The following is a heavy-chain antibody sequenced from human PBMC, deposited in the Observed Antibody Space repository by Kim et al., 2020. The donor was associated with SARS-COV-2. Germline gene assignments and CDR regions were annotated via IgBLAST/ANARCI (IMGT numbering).Heavy chain of an antibody. CDR3: ARLPYYGGKDY. D-gene: IGHD4-17*01. CDR1: GVSISSSSYY. Sequence: SETLSLTCTVSGVSISSSSYYWGWIRQLPGKGLEWIGSIYYSGSTYYNPSLKSRVTISVDTSKNQFSLKLSSVTAADTAVYYCARLPYYGGKDYWGQGTLVTVSS. CDR2: IYYSGST. J-gene: IGHJ4*02. V-gene: IGHV4-39*07.